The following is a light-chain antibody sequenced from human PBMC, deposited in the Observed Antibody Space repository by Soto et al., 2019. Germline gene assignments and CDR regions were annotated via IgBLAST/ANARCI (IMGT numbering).Light chain of an antibody. CDR2: KAS. Sequence: DIQMTQSPSTLSAAVGDIVTITCRASQGISSWLAWYQQKPGKNPKLLIFKASILEYGVPSRFSGSGSETEFTLTSSSLQPYEFATYYCHQYVSSPWTFGQGTEVEIK. CDR1: QGISSW. V-gene: IGKV1-5*03. CDR3: HQYVSSPWT. J-gene: IGKJ1*01.